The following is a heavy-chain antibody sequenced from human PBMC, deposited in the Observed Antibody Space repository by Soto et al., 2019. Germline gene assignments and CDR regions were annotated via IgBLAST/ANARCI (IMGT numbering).Heavy chain of an antibody. CDR2: IWYHGVDK. D-gene: IGHD2-15*01. CDR3: ATGFLGFCTGGNCPLDS. V-gene: IGHV3-33*01. J-gene: IGHJ4*02. CDR1: GFTFSRQA. Sequence: QVQLVESGGGVVQPERSLRLSCAASGFTFSRQAMHWVRQAPGRGLEWVAVIWYHGVDKYYADSVKGRFTISRDNSKNTVYLQMHRLRGEDTAVYYCATGFLGFCTGGNCPLDSWGQGSLVTVSS.